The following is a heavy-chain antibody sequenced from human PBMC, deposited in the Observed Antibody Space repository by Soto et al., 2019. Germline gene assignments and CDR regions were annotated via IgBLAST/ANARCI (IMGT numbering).Heavy chain of an antibody. CDR2: ISSSSSYI. J-gene: IGHJ3*02. V-gene: IGHV3-21*01. Sequence: RGSLSLSCAASGFTFSSYSMNWVRQAPGKGLEWVSSISSSSSYIYYADSVKGRFTISRDNAKNSLYLQMNSLRAEDTAVYYCARYIVRSYRRDLGAFDIWAQGRMVTVS. CDR1: GFTFSSYS. CDR3: ARYIVRSYRRDLGAFDI. D-gene: IGHD5-12*01.